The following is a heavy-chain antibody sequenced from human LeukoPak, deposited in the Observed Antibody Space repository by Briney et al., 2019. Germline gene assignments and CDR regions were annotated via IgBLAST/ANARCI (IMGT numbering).Heavy chain of an antibody. J-gene: IGHJ4*02. CDR3: ARASTYGVFDY. CDR1: GGSIISSNYY. D-gene: IGHD4-17*01. Sequence: PSETLSLTRTVSGGSIISSNYYWGWIRQPPGKGLEWIGSVYYSGSTYYNPSLKSRVTMSVDTSKNQFSLKVTSVTAADTAVYYCARASTYGVFDYWGQGTLVTVSS. V-gene: IGHV4-39*07. CDR2: VYYSGST.